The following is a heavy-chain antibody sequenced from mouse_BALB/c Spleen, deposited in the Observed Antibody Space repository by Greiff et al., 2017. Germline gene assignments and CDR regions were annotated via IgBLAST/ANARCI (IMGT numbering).Heavy chain of an antibody. CDR2: ISSGGGST. CDR3: ARHDYGYAYFDV. CDR1: GFAFSSYD. Sequence: EVKLMESGGGLVKPGGSLKLSCAASGFAFSSYDMSWVRQTPEKRLEWVAYISSGGGSTYYPDTVKGRFTISRDNAKNTLYLQMSSLKSEDTAMYYCARHDYGYAYFDVWGAGTTVTVSS. D-gene: IGHD1-2*01. V-gene: IGHV5-12-1*01. J-gene: IGHJ1*01.